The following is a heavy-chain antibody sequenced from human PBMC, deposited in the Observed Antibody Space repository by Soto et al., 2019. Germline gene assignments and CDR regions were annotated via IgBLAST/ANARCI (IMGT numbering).Heavy chain of an antibody. D-gene: IGHD2-8*02. V-gene: IGHV3-33*03. CDR1: GFTFRRHG. J-gene: IGHJ5*02. CDR2: IWYDGSEQ. CDR3: ARWSNHKVVDP. Sequence: QEQLVESAGRVVQPGMSLRLSCEGSGFTFRRHGMHWVRQSPGKGLEWLAVIWYDGSEQYYADSVKGRFTISRDNSKNMFYLQLNTLTVEDTAVYYCARWSNHKVVDPWGQGTMVTVS.